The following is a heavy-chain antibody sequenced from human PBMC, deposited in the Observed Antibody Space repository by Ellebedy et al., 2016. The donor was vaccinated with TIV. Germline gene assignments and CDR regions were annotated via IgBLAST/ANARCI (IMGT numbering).Heavy chain of an antibody. J-gene: IGHJ4*02. V-gene: IGHV3-48*01. CDR3: AKDSGFDH. D-gene: IGHD6-25*01. Sequence: GESLKISCAASGFTFSTSSMNWVRQAPGKGLEWVSYISSSSSSTYYADSVKGRFTISRDNAKNSQYLQMNSLRVEDTAVYYCAKDSGFDHWGQGTLVTVSS. CDR2: ISSSSSST. CDR1: GFTFSTSS.